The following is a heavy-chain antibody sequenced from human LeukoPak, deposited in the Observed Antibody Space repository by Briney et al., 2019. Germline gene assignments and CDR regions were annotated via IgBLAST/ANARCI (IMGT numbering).Heavy chain of an antibody. CDR1: GYTFTGYG. J-gene: IGHJ6*02. CDR3: ARDSGQLGTGVYSYYGMDG. CDR2: ISAYNGNT. Sequence: ASVKVSCKASGYTFTGYGISWVRQAPGQGLEWMGWISAYNGNTNYAQKLQGRVTMTTDTSTSTAYMELRSLRSDDTAVYYCARDSGQLGTGVYSYYGMDGGGQGSTVTVSS. V-gene: IGHV1-18*01. D-gene: IGHD6-6*01.